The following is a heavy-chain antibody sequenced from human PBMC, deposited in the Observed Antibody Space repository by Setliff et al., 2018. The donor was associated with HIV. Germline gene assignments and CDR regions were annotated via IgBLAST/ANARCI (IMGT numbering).Heavy chain of an antibody. CDR2: ISYDGSNK. V-gene: IGHV3-30*04. J-gene: IGHJ4*02. CDR3: ARGGWGSGWSLDH. CDR1: GFTFSSYA. Sequence: GGSLRLSCAASGFTFSSYAMHWVRQAPGKGLEWVAVISYDGSNKYYADSVKGRFTISRDNSKNTLYLQMNSLRAEDTAVYYCARGGWGSGWSLDHWGQGTLVTVSS. D-gene: IGHD6-19*01.